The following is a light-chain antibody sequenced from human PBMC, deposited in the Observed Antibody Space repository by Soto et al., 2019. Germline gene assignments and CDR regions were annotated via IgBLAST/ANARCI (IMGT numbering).Light chain of an antibody. CDR2: GAS. Sequence: EIVLTQSPATLSLSPGERATLSCRASQSVSSYLAWYQQKPGQAPRLLIYGASNRATGTPARFSGSGSGIDFTLTISSLEPEDFAVYYCQHRGKWPRTFGQGTKLEIK. V-gene: IGKV3-11*01. J-gene: IGKJ2*01. CDR3: QHRGKWPRT. CDR1: QSVSSY.